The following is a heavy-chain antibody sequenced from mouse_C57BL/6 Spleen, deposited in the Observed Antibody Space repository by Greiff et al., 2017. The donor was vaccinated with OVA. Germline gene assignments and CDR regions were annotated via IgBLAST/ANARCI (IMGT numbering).Heavy chain of an antibody. D-gene: IGHD1-1*01. Sequence: VNSVESEGGFVQPGSSMKLSCTASGFTFSDYYMAWVSQVPEKGLELVANIYSDGSSNYYLYSFKSRFIISSDHATHILYLQMSSLKAEAAVTYYCARDNGSYYFDYWGQGTTLTVSA. CDR2: IYSDGSSN. CDR1: GFTFSDYY. CDR3: ARDNGSYYFDY. J-gene: IGHJ2*01. V-gene: IGHV5-16*01.